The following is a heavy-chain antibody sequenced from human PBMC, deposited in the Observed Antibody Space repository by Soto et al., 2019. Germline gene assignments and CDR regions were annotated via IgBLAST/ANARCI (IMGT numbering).Heavy chain of an antibody. CDR3: ARGGGWVGDPSFDS. V-gene: IGHV1-3*01. CDR1: GYTFTSYT. Sequence: QVPLVQSGAEVKKPGASVKVSCQASGYTFTSYTLHWVRQAPGQGPEWMGWTNAGNGNKKYSQRFQGRLTITSDRSGSTAYMALPGLNFEETDVYYCARGGGWVGDPSFDSWGQGTLVTVSS. D-gene: IGHD3-10*01. J-gene: IGHJ4*02. CDR2: TNAGNGNK.